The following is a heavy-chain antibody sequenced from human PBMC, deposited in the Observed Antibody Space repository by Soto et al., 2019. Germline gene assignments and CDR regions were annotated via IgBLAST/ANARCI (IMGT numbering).Heavy chain of an antibody. J-gene: IGHJ4*02. CDR1: GFTFSSYA. V-gene: IGHV3-23*01. CDR3: AKDTTLVVGTAFDY. Sequence: EVQLLESGGGLVQPGGSLRLSCAAAGFTFSSYAMSWVRQAPGKGLEWVSAISGSGGSTYYADSVKGRFTISRDNSKNSLYLQINSLGAEDTDVYYCAKDTTLVVGTAFDYWGQGTLVTVSS. D-gene: IGHD2-21*02. CDR2: ISGSGGST.